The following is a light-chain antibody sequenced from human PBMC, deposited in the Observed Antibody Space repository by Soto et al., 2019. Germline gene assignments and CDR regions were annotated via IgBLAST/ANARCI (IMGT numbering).Light chain of an antibody. CDR1: QDIVRW. J-gene: IGKJ4*01. Sequence: DIQMTQSPSFVSASVGDRVTITCRASQDIVRWLAWLQQKPGEAPRLLIYATSSLHSGVPSRFSGTGSGTVFTLTISSLQPEDFATYYCQQANTFPLTFGGGTKVDIK. CDR2: ATS. V-gene: IGKV1D-12*01. CDR3: QQANTFPLT.